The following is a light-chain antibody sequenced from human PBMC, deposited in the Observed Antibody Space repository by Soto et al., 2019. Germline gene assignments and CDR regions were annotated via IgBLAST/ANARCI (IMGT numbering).Light chain of an antibody. CDR2: AAS. Sequence: EIVLTQFPGTLSLSPGERATLSCRPSQSLSSSYLVWYQQKPGQAPRLLIYAASRRATGIPDRFSGSGSATEYTLTISRLEPEDSAMYYCQQQGTFGQGTKLEIK. CDR1: QSLSSSY. CDR3: QQQGT. V-gene: IGKV3-20*01. J-gene: IGKJ2*01.